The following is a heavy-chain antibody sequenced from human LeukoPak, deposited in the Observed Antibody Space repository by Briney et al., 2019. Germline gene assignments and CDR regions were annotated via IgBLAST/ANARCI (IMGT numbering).Heavy chain of an antibody. CDR2: INPNSGGT. CDR1: GYTFTVYY. D-gene: IGHD6-6*01. V-gene: IGHV1-2*02. Sequence: ASVKVSCKASGYTFTVYYMHWVRQAPGQGLEWMGWINPNSGGTNYAQKFQGRVTMTRDTSISTAYMELSRLRSDDTAVYYCARGLAARRYDEIDYWGQGTLVTVSS. CDR3: ARGLAARRYDEIDY. J-gene: IGHJ4*02.